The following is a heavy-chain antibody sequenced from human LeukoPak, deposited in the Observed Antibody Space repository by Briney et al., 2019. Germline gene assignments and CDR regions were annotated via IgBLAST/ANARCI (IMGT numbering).Heavy chain of an antibody. V-gene: IGHV4-59*01. CDR1: GGSISSYY. J-gene: IGHJ6*02. CDR3: ARVLHGGMDV. Sequence: PSETLSLTCTVSGGSISSYYWSWIRQPPGKGLEWIGYIHYSGSTNYNPSLKSRVTISVDTSKNQFSLKLSSVTAADTAVYYCARVLHGGMDVWGQGTTVTVSS. CDR2: IHYSGST.